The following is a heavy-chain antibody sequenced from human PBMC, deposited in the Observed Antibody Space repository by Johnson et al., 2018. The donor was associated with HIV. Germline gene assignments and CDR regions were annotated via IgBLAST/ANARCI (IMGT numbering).Heavy chain of an antibody. CDR1: GFTFNNYA. J-gene: IGHJ3*02. D-gene: IGHD2-2*01. CDR3: AREDCSSTRCSDWDSAFDI. CDR2: ISGSAGST. Sequence: VHLVESGGGLVQPGGSLRLSCAASGFTFNNYAMSWVRQAPGKGLEWVSGISGSAGSTYYTDSVKGRFTISRDNSKNTLFLQMNSLRAGDTAVYYCAREDCSSTRCSDWDSAFDIWGQGTMVTVSS. V-gene: IGHV3-23*04.